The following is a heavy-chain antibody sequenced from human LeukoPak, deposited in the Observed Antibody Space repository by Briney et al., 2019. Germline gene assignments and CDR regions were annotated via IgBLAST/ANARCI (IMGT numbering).Heavy chain of an antibody. V-gene: IGHV4-61*01. CDR3: ARFYYDSSGYYGAFDY. Sequence: SETLSLTCTVSGGSISSSSYYWSWIRQPPGKGLEWIGYIYYSGSTNYNPSLKSRVTISVDTSKNQFSLKLSSVTAADTAVYYCARFYYDSSGYYGAFDYWGQGTLVTVSS. CDR1: GGSISSSSYY. J-gene: IGHJ4*02. CDR2: IYYSGST. D-gene: IGHD3-22*01.